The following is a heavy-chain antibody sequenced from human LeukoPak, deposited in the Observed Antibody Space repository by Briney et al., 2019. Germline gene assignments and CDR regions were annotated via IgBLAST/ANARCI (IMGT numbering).Heavy chain of an antibody. CDR1: GGSISSYY. CDR3: ARAGTDDFWSGYGARRVGWFDP. D-gene: IGHD3-3*01. CDR2: SDYSGST. Sequence: PSETLSLTCTVSGGSISSYYWSWIRQPPGKGLEWIGYSDYSGSTNYNPSLKSRVTISVDTSKNQFTLKLSSVTAADTAVYYRARAGTDDFWSGYGARRVGWFDPWGQGTPVTVSS. J-gene: IGHJ5*02. V-gene: IGHV4-59*01.